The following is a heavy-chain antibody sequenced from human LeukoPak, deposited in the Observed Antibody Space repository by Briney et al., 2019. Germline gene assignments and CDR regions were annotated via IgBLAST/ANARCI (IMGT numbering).Heavy chain of an antibody. CDR2: IYYSGST. CDR1: GGSISRYY. CDR3: ARGPYYDFWSGYYSA. D-gene: IGHD3-3*01. V-gene: IGHV4-59*01. Sequence: SETLSLTCTVSGGSISRYYWSWIRQPPGKGLEWIGYIYYSGSTNYNPSLKSRVTISVDTSKNQFSLKLSSVTAADTAVYYCARGPYYDFWSGYYSAWGQGTLVTVSS. J-gene: IGHJ5*02.